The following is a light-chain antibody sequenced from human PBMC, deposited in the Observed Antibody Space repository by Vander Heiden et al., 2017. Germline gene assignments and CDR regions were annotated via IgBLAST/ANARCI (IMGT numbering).Light chain of an antibody. CDR2: GAS. CDR3: QQSYSNPLT. V-gene: IGKV1-39*01. CDR1: QSISRY. J-gene: IGKJ4*01. Sequence: DTQMTQSPSSLSASVGDRVTIACRASQSISRYLNWFQQKPGKAPKFLIYGASSFLSGVPSTFSGSGSGTDFTLTISRLQPEDFATSYCQQSYSNPLTFGRGTKVEIK.